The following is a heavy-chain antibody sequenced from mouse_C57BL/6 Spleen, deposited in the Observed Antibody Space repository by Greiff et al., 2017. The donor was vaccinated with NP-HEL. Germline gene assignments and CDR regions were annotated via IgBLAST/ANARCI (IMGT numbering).Heavy chain of an antibody. J-gene: IGHJ1*03. D-gene: IGHD2-3*01. CDR1: GYSFTGYY. CDR2: INPSTGGT. Sequence: EVQLQQSGPELVKPGASVKISCKASGYSFTGYYMNWVKQSPEKSLEWIGEINPSTGGTTYNQKFKAKATLTVDKSSSTAYMQLKSLTSEDSAVYYCARREIYDGYYPLPFDVWGTGTTVTVSS. V-gene: IGHV1-42*01. CDR3: ARREIYDGYYPLPFDV.